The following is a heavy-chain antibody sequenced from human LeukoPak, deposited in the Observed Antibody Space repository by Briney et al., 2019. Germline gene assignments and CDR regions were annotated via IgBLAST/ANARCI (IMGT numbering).Heavy chain of an antibody. CDR2: IYYSGST. CDR1: GGSISSYY. Sequence: SETLSLTCTVSGGSISSYYWSWIRQPPGKGLEWIGYIYYSGSTNYNPSLKSRVTISVDTSKNQFSLKLSSVTAADTAVYYCARGVVVPAAIDNWGQGTLVTVSS. J-gene: IGHJ4*02. D-gene: IGHD2-2*01. CDR3: ARGVVVPAAIDN. V-gene: IGHV4-59*01.